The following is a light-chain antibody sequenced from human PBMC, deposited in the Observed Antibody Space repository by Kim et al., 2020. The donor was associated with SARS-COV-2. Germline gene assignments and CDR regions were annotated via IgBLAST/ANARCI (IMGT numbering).Light chain of an antibody. J-gene: IGKJ1*01. CDR1: QRVGSHY. Sequence: EIVLTQSPGTLSLPPGERVTLSCRASQRVGSHYLAWYQQKPGQAPRLLIYGASSRATGIPDRFSGSGSGTDFTLTISRLEPEDFAVYYCQQYGNSTRTFGQGTKVDIK. CDR3: QQYGNSTRT. V-gene: IGKV3-20*01. CDR2: GAS.